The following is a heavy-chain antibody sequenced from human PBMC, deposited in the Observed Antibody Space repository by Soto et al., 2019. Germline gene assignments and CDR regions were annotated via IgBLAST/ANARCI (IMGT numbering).Heavy chain of an antibody. J-gene: IGHJ4*02. CDR2: INPNSGGT. D-gene: IGHD3-16*02. V-gene: IGHV1-2*04. CDR3: ARDFQIRLGELSPQGY. CDR1: GYTFTGYY. Sequence: ASVKVSCKASGYTFTGYYMHWVRQAPGQGLEWMGWINPNSGGTNYAQKFQGWVTMTRDTSISTAYMELSRLRSDDTAVYYCARDFQIRLGELSPQGYWGQGTQVTVSS.